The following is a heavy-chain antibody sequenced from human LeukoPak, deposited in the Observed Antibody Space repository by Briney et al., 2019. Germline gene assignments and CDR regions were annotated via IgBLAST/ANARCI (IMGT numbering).Heavy chain of an antibody. J-gene: IGHJ4*02. V-gene: IGHV4-39*07. CDR3: ARVAAKTVEY. CDR1: GGPIGRSSYY. CDR2: IYYSGST. Sequence: SETLSLTCTVSGGPIGRSSYYWGWIRQPPGKGLEWIGSIYYSGSTNYIPSLRGRVTISLDTSKNQFSLNLSSVTAADTAVYYCARVAAKTVEYWGQGTLVTVSS. D-gene: IGHD2-15*01.